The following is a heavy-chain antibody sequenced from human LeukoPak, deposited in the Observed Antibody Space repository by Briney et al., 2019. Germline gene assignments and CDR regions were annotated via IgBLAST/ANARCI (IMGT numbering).Heavy chain of an antibody. CDR2: INPNSGGT. V-gene: IGHV1-2*06. D-gene: IGHD1-26*01. Sequence: ASVTVSCKASGYTFTGYYMHWVRQAPGQGLEWMGRINPNSGGTNYAQKFQGRVTMTRDTSISTAYMELSRLRSDDTAVYYCASDLVGATAIGDYWGQGTLVTVSS. J-gene: IGHJ4*02. CDR3: ASDLVGATAIGDY. CDR1: GYTFTGYY.